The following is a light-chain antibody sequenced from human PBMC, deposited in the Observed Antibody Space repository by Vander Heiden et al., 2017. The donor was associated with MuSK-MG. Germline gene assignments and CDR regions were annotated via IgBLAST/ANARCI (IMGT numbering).Light chain of an antibody. CDR2: AAS. Sequence: DIHMPQSPSSLSVAVGDRVTITCRASQSISSYLHWYQQKPGKAPKLLIYAASSLQRGVPSRFRRRASGTDLTLTISSLQPEDFATYYSHGSDATGYTFGQGTKMELK. V-gene: IGKV1-39*01. CDR1: QSISSY. CDR3: HGSDATGYT. J-gene: IGKJ2*01.